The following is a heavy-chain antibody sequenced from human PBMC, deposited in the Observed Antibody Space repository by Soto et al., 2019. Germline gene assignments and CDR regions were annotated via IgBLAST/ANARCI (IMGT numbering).Heavy chain of an antibody. V-gene: IGHV3-33*08. CDR3: ARADCTGAYCYSWPFNYGVDV. CDR2: IWYDGSNK. CDR1: GFTFNTYG. D-gene: IGHD2-15*01. Sequence: VQLVESGGGVVQPGGSLRLSCTTSGFTFNTYGMHWVRQAPGKGLEWVAIIWYDGSNKYYADSVKGRFTISRDNSRNTLNLQMNSLRAEDTALYYCARADCTGAYCYSWPFNYGVDVWGQGTTVTVSS. J-gene: IGHJ6*02.